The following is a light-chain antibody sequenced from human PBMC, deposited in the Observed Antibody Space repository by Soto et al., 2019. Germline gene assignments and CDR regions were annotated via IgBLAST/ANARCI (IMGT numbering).Light chain of an antibody. CDR3: GTWESSLSAGV. V-gene: IGLV1-51*01. J-gene: IGLJ3*02. Sequence: QSVLTQPPSLSAAPGQTVTISCSGSNSNIGNNYVSWYQHLPGTAPKLLIYDNNKRPSGIPDRFSGSKSGTSATLGITGLQTGDEGDYYCGTWESSLSAGVFGGGTKLTVL. CDR1: NSNIGNNY. CDR2: DNN.